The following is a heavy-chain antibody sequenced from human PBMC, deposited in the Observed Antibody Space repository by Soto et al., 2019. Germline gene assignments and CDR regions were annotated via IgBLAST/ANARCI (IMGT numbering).Heavy chain of an antibody. CDR1: GFTFSSYG. D-gene: IGHD6-19*01. CDR2: IWYDGSNK. Sequence: PGGSLRLSCAASGFTFSSYGMHWVRQAPGKGLEWVAVIWYDGSNKYYADSVKGRFTISRDNSKSTLYLQMNSLRAEDTAVYYCAKDPRIGIAVAGVLDYWGQGT. CDR3: AKDPRIGIAVAGVLDY. V-gene: IGHV3-33*06. J-gene: IGHJ4*02.